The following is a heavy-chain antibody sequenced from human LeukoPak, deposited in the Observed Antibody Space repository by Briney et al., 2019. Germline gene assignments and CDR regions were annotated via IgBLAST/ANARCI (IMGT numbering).Heavy chain of an antibody. CDR2: INHSGST. D-gene: IGHD3-3*01. Sequence: SSETLSLTCAVYGGSFSGYYWSWIRQPPGKGLEWIGEINHSGSTNYNPSLTSRVTISVDTSKNQFSLKLSSVTAADTAVYYCARDRVYDFWSGYYTGIDYWGQGTLVTVSS. CDR3: ARDRVYDFWSGYYTGIDY. CDR1: GGSFSGYY. V-gene: IGHV4-34*01. J-gene: IGHJ4*02.